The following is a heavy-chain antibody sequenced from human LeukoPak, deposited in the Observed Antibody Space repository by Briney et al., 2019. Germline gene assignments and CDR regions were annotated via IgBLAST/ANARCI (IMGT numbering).Heavy chain of an antibody. CDR2: IYTSGST. Sequence: SETLSLTCTVSGGSISSYYWSWIRQPAGKGLEWIGRIYTSGSTNYNPSLKSRVTISVDTSKNQFSLKLSSVTAADTAVYYCARTNWNYPQLDYWGQGTLVTVSS. J-gene: IGHJ4*02. V-gene: IGHV4-4*07. CDR3: ARTNWNYPQLDY. D-gene: IGHD1-7*01. CDR1: GGSISSYY.